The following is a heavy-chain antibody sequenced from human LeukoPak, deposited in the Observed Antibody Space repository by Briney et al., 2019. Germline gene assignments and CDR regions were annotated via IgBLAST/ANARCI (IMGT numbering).Heavy chain of an antibody. J-gene: IGHJ4*02. CDR1: GGSISSYC. CDR3: ASKGYYGSGRFDY. Sequence: SESLSLTCTVAGGSISSYCWSWIRQPPGKGLEWVGYIYYIGSTNYNPSLKSRVNITVDTSKNQSSLKLGSVTAADTAVYSCASKGYYGSGRFDYWGQGTLVTVSS. CDR2: IYYIGST. V-gene: IGHV4-59*01. D-gene: IGHD3-10*01.